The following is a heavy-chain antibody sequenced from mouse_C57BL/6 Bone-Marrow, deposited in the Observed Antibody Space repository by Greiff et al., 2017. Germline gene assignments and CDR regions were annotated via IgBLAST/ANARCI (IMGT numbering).Heavy chain of an antibody. J-gene: IGHJ1*03. V-gene: IGHV5-4*01. CDR3: ARGLSNSWYFDV. Sequence: EVQLVESGGGLVKPGGSLKLSCAASGFTFSSYAMSWVRQTPEKRLEWVATISDGGSYTYYPDNVKGRFTISRDNAKNNLYLQMSHLKSEDTAMYYCARGLSNSWYFDVWGTGTTVTVSS. CDR2: ISDGGSYT. CDR1: GFTFSSYA. D-gene: IGHD2-5*01.